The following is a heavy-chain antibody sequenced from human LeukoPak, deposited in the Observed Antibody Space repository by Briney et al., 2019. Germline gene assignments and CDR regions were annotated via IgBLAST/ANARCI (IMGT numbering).Heavy chain of an antibody. V-gene: IGHV4-4*07. Sequence: SETLSLTCTVSGGSINNYHWSWIRQPAGKELEWIGRIYTSGSTNYNPSLKSRVTMSVDTSKKQFSLRLSSVTAADTAIYYCARETGERVGDLLFAYYFDFWGQGTLVIVSS. CDR3: ARETGERVGDLLFAYYFDF. D-gene: IGHD3-10*01. CDR2: IYTSGST. J-gene: IGHJ4*02. CDR1: GGSINNYH.